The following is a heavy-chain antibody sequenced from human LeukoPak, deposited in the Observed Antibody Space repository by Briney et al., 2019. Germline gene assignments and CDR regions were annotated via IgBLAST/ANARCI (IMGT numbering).Heavy chain of an antibody. CDR1: GFTFSSYA. J-gene: IGHJ1*01. CDR3: AKRAPRIYYDSSRQYFQH. D-gene: IGHD3-22*01. Sequence: PGGSLRLSCAASGFTFSSYAMSWVRQAPGKGLEWVSAISGSGGSTYYADSVKGRFTISRDNSKNTLYPQMNSLRAEDTAVYYCAKRAPRIYYDSSRQYFQHWGQGTLVTVSS. V-gene: IGHV3-23*01. CDR2: ISGSGGST.